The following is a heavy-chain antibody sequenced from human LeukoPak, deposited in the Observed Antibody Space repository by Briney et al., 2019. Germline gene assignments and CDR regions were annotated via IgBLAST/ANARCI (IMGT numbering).Heavy chain of an antibody. D-gene: IGHD5-18*01. J-gene: IGHJ4*02. CDR1: GFTFSSYE. CDR2: ISSSGSTI. CDR3: ARDSDTAMAIFDY. V-gene: IGHV3-48*03. Sequence: GGSLRLSCAASGFTFSSYEMNWVRQAPGKGLEWVSYISSSGSTIYYADSVKGRFTISRDNAKNSLYLHMNSLRAEDTAVYYCARDSDTAMAIFDYWGQGTLVTVSS.